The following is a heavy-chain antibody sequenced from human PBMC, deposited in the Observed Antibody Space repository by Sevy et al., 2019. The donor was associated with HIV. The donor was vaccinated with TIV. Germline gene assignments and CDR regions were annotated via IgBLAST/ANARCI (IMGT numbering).Heavy chain of an antibody. CDR3: ARSHLAFCGGDCFSPYYFGS. CDR2: IYSSGST. J-gene: IGHJ4*02. CDR1: GGSISSYY. D-gene: IGHD2-21*01. V-gene: IGHV4-59*01. Sequence: SETLSLTCSVSGGSISSYYWNWIRQPPGKGLERIGYIYSSGSTNYNPSLKSLVNISVDMSKNQFSLKLSSVTAEDTAVYYCARSHLAFCGGDCFSPYYFGSWAQGTLVTVSS.